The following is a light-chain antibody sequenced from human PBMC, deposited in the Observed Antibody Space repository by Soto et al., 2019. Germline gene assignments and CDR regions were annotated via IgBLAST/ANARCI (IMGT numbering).Light chain of an antibody. J-gene: IGKJ1*01. CDR2: DAS. Sequence: EIVLTQSPATLSLSPGERATLSCRASQSVSSYLAWYQQKPGQAPRLLIYDASNRATGIPARFSGSGSGTDFTLTISSLEPEDFAVYYCQEYYSRLWTFGQGTKVQ. V-gene: IGKV3-11*01. CDR1: QSVSSY. CDR3: QEYYSRLWT.